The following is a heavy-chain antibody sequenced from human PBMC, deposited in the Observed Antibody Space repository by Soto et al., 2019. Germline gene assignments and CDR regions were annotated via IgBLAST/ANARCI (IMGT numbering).Heavy chain of an antibody. V-gene: IGHV2-5*02. D-gene: IGHD2-15*01. CDR3: GHSGGYRIIDY. J-gene: IGHJ4*02. CDR1: GFSLTTTGVG. CDR2: IYWDEDK. Sequence: QITLKESGPTLVKPTQTLTLTCTFSGFSLTTTGVGVGWIRQPPGKALEWLAIIYWDEDKRYSPSLKSRLTITKDPSKNQVVLTMTNMDPVDTATYYCGHSGGYRIIDYWGQGTLVTVSS.